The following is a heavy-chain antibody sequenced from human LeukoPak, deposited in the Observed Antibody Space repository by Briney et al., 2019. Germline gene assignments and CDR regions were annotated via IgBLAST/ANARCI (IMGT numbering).Heavy chain of an antibody. D-gene: IGHD3-22*01. V-gene: IGHV4-39*07. CDR3: ARVRIVANY. Sequence: SETLSLTCTVSGGSIGSSSYYWGWIRQPPGKGLEWIGSIYYSGSTYYNPSLKSRVTISVDTSKNQFSLKLSSVTAADTAVYYCARVRIVANYWGQGTLVTVSS. J-gene: IGHJ4*02. CDR2: IYYSGST. CDR1: GGSIGSSSYY.